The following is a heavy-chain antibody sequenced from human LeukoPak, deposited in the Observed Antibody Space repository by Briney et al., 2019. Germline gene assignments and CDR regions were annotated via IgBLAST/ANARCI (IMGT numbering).Heavy chain of an antibody. D-gene: IGHD2-15*01. Sequence: ATAKVSCTASGYTFTSYGISWVRQAPGQGLEWRGWISAYNGNTNYAQKLQGRVTMTTEASTSTAYMELRSLRSDDTAVYYCAALLGCSGGSCSIDYWGQGTLVTVSS. CDR3: AALLGCSGGSCSIDY. CDR2: ISAYNGNT. CDR1: GYTFTSYG. J-gene: IGHJ4*02. V-gene: IGHV1-18*01.